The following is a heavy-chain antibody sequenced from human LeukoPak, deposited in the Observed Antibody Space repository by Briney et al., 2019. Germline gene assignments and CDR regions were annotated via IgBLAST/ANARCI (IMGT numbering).Heavy chain of an antibody. CDR2: ISYDGSNK. D-gene: IGHD4-17*01. V-gene: IGHV3-30*18. CDR1: GFTFGSYG. J-gene: IGHJ4*02. Sequence: GRSLRLSCAASGFTFGSYGMHWVRQAPGKGLEWVAVISYDGSNKYYADSVKGRFTISRDNSKNTLYLQMNSLRAEDTAVYYCAKRDDYGDYYFDYWGQGTLVTVSS. CDR3: AKRDDYGDYYFDY.